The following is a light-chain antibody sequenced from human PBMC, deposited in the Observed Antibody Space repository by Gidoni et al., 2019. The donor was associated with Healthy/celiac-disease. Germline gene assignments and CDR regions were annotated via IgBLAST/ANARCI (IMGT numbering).Light chain of an antibody. CDR3: QKYNSAPLT. J-gene: IGKJ4*01. CDR2: AAS. V-gene: IGKV1-27*01. CDR1: QGIRNY. Sequence: DIKMTQSPSSLSASVGDRVTITCRASQGIRNYLAWYQQKPGKVPKLLIYAASTLQSGVPSRFSGSGSGTDFTLTISSLQPEDVATYYCQKYNSAPLTFGGXTKVEIK.